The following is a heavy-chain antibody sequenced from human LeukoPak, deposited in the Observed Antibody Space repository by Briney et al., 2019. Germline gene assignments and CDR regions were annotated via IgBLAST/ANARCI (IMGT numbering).Heavy chain of an antibody. Sequence: PGRSLRLSCAASGFTFNNYALHWVRQAPGKGLEWVSAISGSGGSTYYADSVKGRFTISRDNSKNTLYLQMNSLRAEDTAVYYCAKPQGMVGGYYSYWGQGTLVTVSS. CDR2: ISGSGGST. J-gene: IGHJ4*02. CDR1: GFTFNNYA. D-gene: IGHD3-22*01. CDR3: AKPQGMVGGYYSY. V-gene: IGHV3-23*01.